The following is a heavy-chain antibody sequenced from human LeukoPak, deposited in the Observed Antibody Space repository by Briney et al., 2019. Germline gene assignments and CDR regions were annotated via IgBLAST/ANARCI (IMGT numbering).Heavy chain of an antibody. Sequence: SETLSLTCTVSGGSISSYYWSWIRQPPGKGLEWIGYIYYSGSTNYNPSLKSRVTISVDTSKNQFSLKLSSVTAAGTAVYYCARDKRRSRSGEDSDAFDIWGQGTMVTVSS. CDR3: ARDKRRSRSGEDSDAFDI. D-gene: IGHD3-3*01. CDR2: IYYSGST. CDR1: GGSISSYY. J-gene: IGHJ3*02. V-gene: IGHV4-59*01.